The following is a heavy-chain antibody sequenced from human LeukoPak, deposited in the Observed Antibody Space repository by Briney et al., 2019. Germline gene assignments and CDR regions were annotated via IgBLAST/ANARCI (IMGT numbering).Heavy chain of an antibody. CDR2: ISYDGSNK. V-gene: IGHV3-30-3*01. CDR1: GFTFSSYA. CDR3: ARGRWGGVGSDY. J-gene: IGHJ4*02. D-gene: IGHD3-16*01. Sequence: GRSLRLSCAASGFTFSSYAMHWVRQAPGKGLEWVAVISYDGSNKYYADSVKGRFTISRDNSKNTLYLQMNSLRAEDTAVYYCARGRWGGVGSDYWGQGTLVTVSS.